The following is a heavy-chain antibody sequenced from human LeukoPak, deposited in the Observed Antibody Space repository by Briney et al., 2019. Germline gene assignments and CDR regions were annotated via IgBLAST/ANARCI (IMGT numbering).Heavy chain of an antibody. CDR3: ARNKGHRQWLVRRYYFDY. D-gene: IGHD6-19*01. J-gene: IGHJ4*02. CDR2: MHTIGST. Sequence: SETLSLTCTVSGGSISSYYWSWIRQPAGKGLEWIGRMHTIGSTNYNPSLKSRVTMSVDTSKNQFSLKLSSVTAADTAVYYCARNKGHRQWLVRRYYFDYWGQGTLVTVSS. CDR1: GGSISSYY. V-gene: IGHV4-4*07.